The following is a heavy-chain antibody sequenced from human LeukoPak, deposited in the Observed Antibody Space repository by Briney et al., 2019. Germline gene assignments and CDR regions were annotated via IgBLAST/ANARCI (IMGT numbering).Heavy chain of an antibody. J-gene: IGHJ4*02. CDR3: AMFDYWSSFYPLDQ. D-gene: IGHD3-3*01. CDR2: IRYDASNE. V-gene: IGHV3-30*02. Sequence: PRGSLRLSCAPSGFTFSLDGMQWVRQAPGQGLQWVAFIRYDASNEDYVGSVTGRFTISKDNSANTLYLQMNSLRPEDTAVYYFAMFDYWSSFYPLDQWGQGTLVSVSS. CDR1: GFTFSLDG.